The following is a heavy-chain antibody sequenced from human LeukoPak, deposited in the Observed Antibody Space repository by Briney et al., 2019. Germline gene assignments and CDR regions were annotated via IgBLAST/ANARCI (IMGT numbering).Heavy chain of an antibody. CDR2: ISGSGGST. CDR1: GFIFSSYA. CDR3: AKGNKVDPRVYFDS. J-gene: IGHJ4*02. D-gene: IGHD1/OR15-1a*01. V-gene: IGHV3-23*01. Sequence: GGSLRLSCAASGFIFSSYAVSWVRQAPGKGLECVSLISGSGGSTYYADSVKGRFTISRDNSKNTLYLQMNSLRAEDTALYYCAKGNKVDPRVYFDSWGQGTLVTVSS.